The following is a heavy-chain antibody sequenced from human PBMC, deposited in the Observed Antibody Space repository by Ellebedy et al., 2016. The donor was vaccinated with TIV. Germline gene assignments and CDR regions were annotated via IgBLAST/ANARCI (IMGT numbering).Heavy chain of an antibody. J-gene: IGHJ4*02. Sequence: SVKGRFTISRDNAKNSLYLQMNSLRAEDTAVYYCARVGRSGYDKDIPNYWGQGTLVTVSS. V-gene: IGHV3-21*01. CDR3: ARVGRSGYDKDIPNY. D-gene: IGHD5-12*01.